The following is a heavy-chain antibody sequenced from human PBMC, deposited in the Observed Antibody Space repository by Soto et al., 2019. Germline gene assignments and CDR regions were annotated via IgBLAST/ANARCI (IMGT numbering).Heavy chain of an antibody. CDR3: AKAIFGVVINPSFDY. CDR2: ISNNGGRT. D-gene: IGHD3-3*01. CDR1: GFTFSTYA. J-gene: IGHJ4*02. V-gene: IGHV3-23*01. Sequence: GGSLRLSCAASGFTFSTYAMAWIRQAPGKGLEWVSGISNNGGRTYYAASVKGRFTISRDNSKNTLYLQMNSLSPEDTAIYYCAKAIFGVVINPSFDYWGQGTLVTVSS.